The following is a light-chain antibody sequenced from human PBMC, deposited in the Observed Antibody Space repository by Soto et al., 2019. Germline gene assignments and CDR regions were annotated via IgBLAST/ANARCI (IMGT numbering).Light chain of an antibody. V-gene: IGLV2-14*01. CDR2: DVT. CDR1: SSDVGGYKY. J-gene: IGLJ1*01. Sequence: QSALTQPASVTGSPGQSITISCTGTSSDVGGYKYVSWYQQHPDKAPKLIIYDVTNRPSGISNRFSGSKSGNTASLTIPGLQAEDEADYYCSSYTSSSSYVFGTGTRSPS. CDR3: SSYTSSSSYV.